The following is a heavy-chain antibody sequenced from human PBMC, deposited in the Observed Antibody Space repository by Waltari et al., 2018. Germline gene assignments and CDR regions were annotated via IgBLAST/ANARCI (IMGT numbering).Heavy chain of an antibody. CDR3: TRVARGATSSQFDF. V-gene: IGHV3-73*01. Sequence: EVRLVESGGGVVQPGGSLNLSCAVAGLDFRGSSIHWVRQRPGKGREWVASVGTKAASYGTHYGPSVEGRFVISRDDSKSTAYLQMSSLETADTATYYCTRVARGATSSQFDFWGQGALVTVSS. D-gene: IGHD2-2*01. J-gene: IGHJ4*02. CDR1: GLDFRGSS. CDR2: VGTKAASYGT.